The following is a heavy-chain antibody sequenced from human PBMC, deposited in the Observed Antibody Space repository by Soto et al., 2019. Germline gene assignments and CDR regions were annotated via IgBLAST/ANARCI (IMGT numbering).Heavy chain of an antibody. D-gene: IGHD6-19*01. CDR2: IWYDGSNK. J-gene: IGHJ4*02. Sequence: GGSLRLSCAASGFTFSNYGMHWARQAPGKGLEWVAVIWYDGSNKYYADSVKGRFTISRDNSKNALYLQMNSLRAEDTAVYYCALLLVAGTLYWGQGTLVTVSS. CDR1: GFTFSNYG. CDR3: ALLLVAGTLY. V-gene: IGHV3-33*08.